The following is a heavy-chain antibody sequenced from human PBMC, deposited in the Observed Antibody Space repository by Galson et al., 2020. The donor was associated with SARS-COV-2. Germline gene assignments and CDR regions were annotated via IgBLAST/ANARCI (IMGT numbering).Heavy chain of an antibody. D-gene: IGHD6-19*01. J-gene: IGHJ4*02. Sequence: ASVKVSCKASGYTFTSYYMHWVRQAPGQGLEWMGIINPSGGSTSYAQKFQGRVTMTRDTSTSTVYMELSSLRSEDTAVYYCARDRNSGYSSGWYFMASPLHPPDYWGQGTLVTVSS. CDR2: INPSGGST. CDR3: ARDRNSGYSSGWYFMASPLHPPDY. CDR1: GYTFTSYY. V-gene: IGHV1-46*01.